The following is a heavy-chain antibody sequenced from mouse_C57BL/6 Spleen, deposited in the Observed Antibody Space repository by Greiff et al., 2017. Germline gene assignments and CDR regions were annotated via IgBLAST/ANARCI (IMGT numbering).Heavy chain of an antibody. D-gene: IGHD2-3*01. CDR1: GFSLTSYG. Sequence: VQLQESGPGLVQPSQSLSITCTVSGFSLTSYGVHWVRQSPGKGLEWLGVIWSGGSTDYNAAFISRLSISKDNSKSQVFFKMNSLQADDTAIYYCARNLEMMGSFYYAMDYWGQGTSVTVSS. V-gene: IGHV2-2*01. CDR3: ARNLEMMGSFYYAMDY. J-gene: IGHJ4*01. CDR2: IWSGGST.